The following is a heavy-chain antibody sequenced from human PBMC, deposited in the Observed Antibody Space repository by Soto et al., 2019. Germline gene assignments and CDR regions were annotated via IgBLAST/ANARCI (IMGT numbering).Heavy chain of an antibody. J-gene: IGHJ6*02. Sequence: GESLKISCKGSGSSFTSYWIGWVRQIPGKGLEWMAIIYPGDSDTRYSPSFHGKVTISADKSISTAYLQWSSLKASDTAMYYCARLKGGNSYYYYGMDVWGQGTTVTVSS. V-gene: IGHV5-51*01. D-gene: IGHD2-21*02. CDR3: ARLKGGNSYYYYGMDV. CDR2: IYPGDSDT. CDR1: GSSFTSYW.